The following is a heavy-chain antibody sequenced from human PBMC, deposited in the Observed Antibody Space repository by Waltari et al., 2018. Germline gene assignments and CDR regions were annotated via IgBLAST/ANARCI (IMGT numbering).Heavy chain of an antibody. CDR3: TRGGRDSSWYWRD. CDR1: GLSFSTYW. CDR2: IKQDGSEK. Sequence: EVQLVESGGGLAQPGGSLSLSCAASGLSFSTYWMTGVRQASGKGPEWVANIKQDGSEKYYMDSVKGRFTISRDNAKNSLYLQMNNLRVEDTAVYYCTRGGRDSSWYWRDWGQGTLVTVSS. V-gene: IGHV3-7*01. J-gene: IGHJ4*02. D-gene: IGHD6-13*01.